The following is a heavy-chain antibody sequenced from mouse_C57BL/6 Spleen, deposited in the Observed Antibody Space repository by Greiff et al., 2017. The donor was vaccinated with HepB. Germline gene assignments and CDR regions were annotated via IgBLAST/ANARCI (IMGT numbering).Heavy chain of an antibody. CDR2: IDPNSGST. CDR3: AREARQLRPPYAMDY. Sequence: QVQLQQPGAELVKPGASVKLSCKASGYTFTSYWMHWVKQRPGRGLEWIGRIDPNSGSTNYNEKFKSKATLTVDKSSSTAYMQLSSLTSEDSAVYYCAREARQLRPPYAMDYWGQGTSVTVSS. J-gene: IGHJ4*01. D-gene: IGHD3-2*02. V-gene: IGHV1-62-3*01. CDR1: GYTFTSYW.